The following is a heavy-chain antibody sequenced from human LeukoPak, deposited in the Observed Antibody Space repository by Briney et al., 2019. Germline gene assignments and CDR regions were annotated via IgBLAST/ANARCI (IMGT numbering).Heavy chain of an antibody. CDR2: LSNTGSDI. CDR1: GFTFSNYA. Sequence: GGSLRLSCAASGFTFSNYAMTWVRQAPGKGLEYISYLSNTGSDISYADSVKGRFSISRDNAKNSLYLQMNSLRAEDTAMYYCARGHWGLDYWGQGTLVTVSS. CDR3: ARGHWGLDY. J-gene: IGHJ4*02. V-gene: IGHV3-11*01. D-gene: IGHD7-27*01.